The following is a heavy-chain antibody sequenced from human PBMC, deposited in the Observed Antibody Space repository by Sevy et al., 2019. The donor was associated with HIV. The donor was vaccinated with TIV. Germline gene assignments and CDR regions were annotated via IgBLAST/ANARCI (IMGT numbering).Heavy chain of an antibody. J-gene: IGHJ4*02. CDR2: ISSGSTYI. Sequence: GGSLRLSCAASGFTFSDYYMTWIRQAPGKGLEWVSYISSGSTYINYADSVKGRFTISRDSPKNSLYLQMNSLRAEDTAVYYCARGPHYYYDSSSFFDYWGQGTLVTVSS. CDR3: ARGPHYYYDSSSFFDY. CDR1: GFTFSDYY. D-gene: IGHD3-22*01. V-gene: IGHV3-11*06.